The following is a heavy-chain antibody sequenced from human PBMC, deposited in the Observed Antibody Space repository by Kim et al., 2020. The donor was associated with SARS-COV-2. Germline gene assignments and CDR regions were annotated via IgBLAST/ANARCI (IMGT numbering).Heavy chain of an antibody. J-gene: IGHJ6*01. Sequence: GGSLRLSCAASGFTFSNYCMSWVRQAPGRGLEWVCRINSKTSGWKTAYVTPGKGIFTVYSDDTQYTLYLNMNSLKTADSAGYSCSSDLGDYCGGYYY. D-gene: IGHD2-21*01. CDR2: INSKTSGWKT. CDR1: GFTFSNYC. V-gene: IGHV3-15*01. CDR3: SSDLGDYCGGYYY.